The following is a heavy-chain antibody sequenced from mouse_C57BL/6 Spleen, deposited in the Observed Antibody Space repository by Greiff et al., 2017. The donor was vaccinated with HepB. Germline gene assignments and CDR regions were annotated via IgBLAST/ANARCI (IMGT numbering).Heavy chain of an antibody. D-gene: IGHD2-5*01. J-gene: IGHJ2*01. CDR1: GFTFSSYA. CDR2: ISDGGSYT. Sequence: EVKLVESGGGLVKPGGSLKLSCAASGFTFSSYAMSWVRQTPEKRLEWVATISDGGSYTYYPDNVKGRFTISRDNAKNNLYLQMSHLKSEDTAMYYCARGGSNYRFDYWGQGTTLTVSS. V-gene: IGHV5-4*03. CDR3: ARGGSNYRFDY.